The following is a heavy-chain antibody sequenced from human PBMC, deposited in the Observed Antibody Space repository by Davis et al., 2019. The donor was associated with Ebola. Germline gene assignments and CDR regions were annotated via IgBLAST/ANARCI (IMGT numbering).Heavy chain of an antibody. CDR3: ATRDTSSNCFGFYP. D-gene: IGHD6-13*01. CDR1: GFTFSSYE. J-gene: IGHJ5*02. CDR2: ISSSGSTI. V-gene: IGHV3-48*03. Sequence: GESLKISCAASGFTFSSYEMNWVRQAPGKGLEWVSYISSSGSTIYYADSVRGRFTISRDNSKNTLYLQMDSLRADDTAVYYCATRDTSSNCFGFYPWGQGTLVTVSS.